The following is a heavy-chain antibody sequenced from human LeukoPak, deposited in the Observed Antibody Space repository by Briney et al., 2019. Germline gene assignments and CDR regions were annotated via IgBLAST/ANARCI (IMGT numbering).Heavy chain of an antibody. CDR2: IYHSGST. D-gene: IGHD3-22*01. CDR1: GGSISSGGYY. V-gene: IGHV4-30-2*01. CDR3: ARGLYYYDSSGYLNY. Sequence: SQTLSLTCTVSGGSISSGGYYWSWIRQPPGKGLEWIGYIYHSGSTYYNPSLKSRVTISVDRSKNQFSLKLSSVTAADTAVYYCARGLYYYDSSGYLNYWGQGTLVTVSS. J-gene: IGHJ4*02.